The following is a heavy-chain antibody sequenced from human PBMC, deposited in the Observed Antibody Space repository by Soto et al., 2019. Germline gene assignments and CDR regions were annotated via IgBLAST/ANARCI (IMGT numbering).Heavy chain of an antibody. V-gene: IGHV3-23*01. CDR3: AKVLPQYYYDSSGYPTLFDY. Sequence: GGSLILSCAASGFTFGSYAMSWVRQAPGKGLEWVSAISGSGGSTYYADSVKGRFTISRDNSKNTLYLQMNSLRAEDTAVYYCAKVLPQYYYDSSGYPTLFDYWGQGTLVTVSS. CDR2: ISGSGGST. J-gene: IGHJ4*02. D-gene: IGHD3-22*01. CDR1: GFTFGSYA.